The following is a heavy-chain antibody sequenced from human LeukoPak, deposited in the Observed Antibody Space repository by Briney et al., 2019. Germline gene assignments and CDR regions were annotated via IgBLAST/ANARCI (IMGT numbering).Heavy chain of an antibody. V-gene: IGHV3-30*04. CDR1: GFTFSSYA. J-gene: IGHJ4*02. CDR3: ARDQFYGDYVPRLDY. Sequence: GGSLRLFCAASGFTFSSYAMHWVRQAPGKGLEWVAVISYDGSNKYYADSVKGRFTISRDNSKNTLYLQMNSLRAEDTAVYYCARDQFYGDYVPRLDYRGQGTLVTVSS. CDR2: ISYDGSNK. D-gene: IGHD4-17*01.